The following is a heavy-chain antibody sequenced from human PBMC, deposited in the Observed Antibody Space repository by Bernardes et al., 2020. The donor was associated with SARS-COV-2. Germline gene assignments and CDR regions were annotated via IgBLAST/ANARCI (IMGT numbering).Heavy chain of an antibody. CDR2: INPNSGGT. J-gene: IGHJ6*02. V-gene: IGHV1-2*04. CDR3: ARESIAAAGTYYYGMDV. D-gene: IGHD6-13*01. CDR1: GYTFTGYY. Sequence: ASVKVSCKASGYTFTGYYMHWVRQDPGQGLEWMGWINPNSGGTNYAQKFQGWVTMTRDTSISTAYMELSRLRSDDTAVYYCARESIAAAGTYYYGMDVWGQGTTVTVSS.